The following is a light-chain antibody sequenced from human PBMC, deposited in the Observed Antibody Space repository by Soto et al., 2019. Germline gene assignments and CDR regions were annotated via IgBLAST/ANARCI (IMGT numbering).Light chain of an antibody. Sequence: QSVLTQPASVSGSPGQSITISCAGTSSDIGNYHLVSWYQQHPGKAPKLIICEVNKRPSGISDRFSGSKSGNTASLTISGLQAEDEADYYCCSYAGTVAYVFGSGTKLTVL. CDR3: CSYAGTVAYV. CDR2: EVN. V-gene: IGLV2-23*02. CDR1: SSDIGNYHL. J-gene: IGLJ1*01.